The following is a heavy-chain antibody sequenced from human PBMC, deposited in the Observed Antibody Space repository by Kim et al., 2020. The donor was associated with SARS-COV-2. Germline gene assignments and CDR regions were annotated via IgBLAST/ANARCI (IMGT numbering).Heavy chain of an antibody. J-gene: IGHJ4*02. CDR1: GFSFSSCA. CDR3: ANLPVVGYCSSTSCYVPN. Sequence: GGSLRLSCAASGFSFSSCAMSWVRQAPGKGLEWVSAISGSGGSTYYADSVKGRFTISRDNSKNTLYLQMNSLRAEDTDVYYCANLPVVGYCSSTSCYVPNWGQGTLVTVSS. D-gene: IGHD2-2*01. CDR2: ISGSGGST. V-gene: IGHV3-23*01.